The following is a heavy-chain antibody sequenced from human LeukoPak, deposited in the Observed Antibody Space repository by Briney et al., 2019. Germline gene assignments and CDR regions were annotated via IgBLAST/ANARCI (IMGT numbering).Heavy chain of an antibody. D-gene: IGHD3-10*01. Sequence: GGSLRLSCAASAFTFSSYSMNWVRQAPGKGLEWVSSISSSGSYIYYADSVKGRFTISRDNAKNSLYLQMNSLRAEDTAVYYCARAGRNYYGSGSYPAGHIGERYYFDYWGQGTLVTVSS. J-gene: IGHJ4*02. CDR2: ISSSGSYI. CDR1: AFTFSSYS. CDR3: ARAGRNYYGSGSYPAGHIGERYYFDY. V-gene: IGHV3-21*01.